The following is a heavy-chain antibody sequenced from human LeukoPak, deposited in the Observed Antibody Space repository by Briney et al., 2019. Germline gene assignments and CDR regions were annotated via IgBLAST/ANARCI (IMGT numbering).Heavy chain of an antibody. CDR3: AKDYSDSRVADVFFEY. CDR1: GLIFSNYA. J-gene: IGHJ4*02. Sequence: GGSLRLSCAASGLIFSNYAMSWVRQAPGKGLAWVSGITSGFTPHYADSVKGRFTISRDNSKNTFHLQMNSLRAEDTAVYYCAKDYSDSRVADVFFEYWGQGTLVTVSS. V-gene: IGHV3-23*01. CDR2: ITSGFTP. D-gene: IGHD2-15*01.